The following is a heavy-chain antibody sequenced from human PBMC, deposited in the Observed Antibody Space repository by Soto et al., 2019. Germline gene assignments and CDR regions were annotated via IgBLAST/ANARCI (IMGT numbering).Heavy chain of an antibody. CDR1: EFAFSSYW. Sequence: EVQLVESGGGLVQPGGSLTLSCAASEFAFSSYWMTWVRQAPGKWLEWVANIRKDGSQRSYLDSVRGRFTISRDNSKNSLYLQMNRLRAEDTALYFCARAVSPGSSGLYFDAFDIWGQGTMVTVSS. CDR2: IRKDGSQR. V-gene: IGHV3-7*04. J-gene: IGHJ3*02. CDR3: ARAVSPGSSGLYFDAFDI. D-gene: IGHD6-25*01.